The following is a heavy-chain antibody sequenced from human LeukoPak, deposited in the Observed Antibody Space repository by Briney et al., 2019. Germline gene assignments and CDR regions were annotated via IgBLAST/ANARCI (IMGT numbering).Heavy chain of an antibody. Sequence: GGSLRLSCAVSGFTFSRYWMSWVRQAPGKGLEWVANINQDGSAKFYVDSLKGRFTISRDNAKNTLYLQINSLRVEDTAAYYCARDNDGKDVWGKGTTVIVSS. CDR3: ARDNDGKDV. J-gene: IGHJ6*04. CDR1: GFTFSRYW. D-gene: IGHD2-8*01. V-gene: IGHV3-7*01. CDR2: INQDGSAK.